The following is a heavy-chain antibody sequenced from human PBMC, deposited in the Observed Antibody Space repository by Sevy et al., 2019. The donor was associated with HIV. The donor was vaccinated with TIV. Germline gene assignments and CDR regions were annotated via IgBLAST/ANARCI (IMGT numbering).Heavy chain of an antibody. J-gene: IGHJ4*02. CDR3: AKDRFSGTYYTGDFDY. Sequence: GGSLRLSCAASGFTFSTYAMTWVRQAPGKGLEWVSVISGSGGSTYYADSVKGRFTISRDNSKNTLYLQMNSLRAEDRAVYYCAKDRFSGTYYTGDFDYWGQGTLVTVSS. CDR1: GFTFSTYA. V-gene: IGHV3-23*01. CDR2: ISGSGGST. D-gene: IGHD3-10*01.